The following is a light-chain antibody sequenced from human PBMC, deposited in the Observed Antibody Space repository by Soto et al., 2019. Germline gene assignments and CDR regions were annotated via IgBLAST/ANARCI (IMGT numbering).Light chain of an antibody. CDR2: GTS. J-gene: IGKJ2*01. CDR1: QDIRND. CDR3: LQDYIYPYT. Sequence: AIQMTQSPSSLSVSVGDRITITCRASQDIRNDLGWYQQKPGKAPKLLIYGTSNLQSGVPSRFSGSGSGTDFNLTISSLQPEDFATYYCLQDYIYPYTFGQGTKLEIK. V-gene: IGKV1-6*01.